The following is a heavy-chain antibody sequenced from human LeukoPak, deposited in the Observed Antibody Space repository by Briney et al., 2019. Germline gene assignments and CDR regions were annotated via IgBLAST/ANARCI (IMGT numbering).Heavy chain of an antibody. CDR3: ARSGGSGFQLDN. D-gene: IGHD3-16*01. CDR2: SYTSGSP. CDR1: GGSFSSYY. J-gene: IGHJ4*02. V-gene: IGHV4-59*10. Sequence: SETLSLTCAVYGGSFSSYYWSWIRQPAGKGLEWIGRSYTSGSPNYNPSLKGRVTMSVDTSKNQFSLKLSSVTAADTAVYYCARSGGSGFQLDNWGQGTLVTVSS.